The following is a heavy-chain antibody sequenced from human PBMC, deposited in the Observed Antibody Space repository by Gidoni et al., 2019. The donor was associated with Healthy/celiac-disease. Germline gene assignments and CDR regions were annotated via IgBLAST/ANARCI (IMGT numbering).Heavy chain of an antibody. CDR1: GFTFSSYG. J-gene: IGHJ6*02. CDR3: ARMHYYGSGSYWDYYYGMDV. CDR2: IWYDGSNK. V-gene: IGHV3-33*01. Sequence: QVQLVESGGGVVQPGRSLRLTCAASGFTFSSYGMHWVPQAPGKGLEWVALIWYDGSNKYYADSVKGRFTISRDNSKNTLYLQMNSLRAEDTAVYYCARMHYYGSGSYWDYYYGMDVWGQGTTVTVSS. D-gene: IGHD3-10*01.